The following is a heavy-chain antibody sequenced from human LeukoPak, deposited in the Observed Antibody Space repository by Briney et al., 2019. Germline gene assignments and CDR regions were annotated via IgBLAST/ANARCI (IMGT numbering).Heavy chain of an antibody. V-gene: IGHV4-34*01. J-gene: IGHJ6*03. D-gene: IGHD3-10*01. Sequence: KPSETLSLTCAVYGGSFSGYYWSWIRQPPGKGLEWIGEINHSGSTNYNPSLKSRVTISVDTSKNQFSLKLSSVTAADTAVYYCARFRVRGVIYYYYYMDVWGKGTTVTISS. CDR3: ARFRVRGVIYYYYYMDV. CDR2: INHSGST. CDR1: GGSFSGYY.